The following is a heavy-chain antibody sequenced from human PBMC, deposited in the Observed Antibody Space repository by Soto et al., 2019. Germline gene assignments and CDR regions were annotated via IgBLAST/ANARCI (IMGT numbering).Heavy chain of an antibody. V-gene: IGHV3-15*01. J-gene: IGHJ6*02. CDR1: RFSFTNAW. CDR2: IKSKTDGGTA. CDR3: STDIGIYGLAI. Sequence: EVQLVESGGGFVQPGGSLRLSCVASRFSFTNAWMSWVRQAPGKGPEWVGRIKSKTDGGTADYAAPVKGRFTISRDDSQNTLYLHMDSLKTEDTALYPCSTDIGIYGLAIWGQGTTVTVSS. D-gene: IGHD1-26*01.